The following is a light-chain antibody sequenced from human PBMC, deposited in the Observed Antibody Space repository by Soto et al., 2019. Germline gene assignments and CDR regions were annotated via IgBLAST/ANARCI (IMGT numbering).Light chain of an antibody. CDR1: QSVSSN. CDR2: GAS. J-gene: IGKJ3*01. Sequence: EIVMTQSPATLSVSPGERATLSCRASQSVSSNLAWYQQKPGQAPRLIIYGASTRATGIPARFSGSGSGTEFTLTSSRMQSEDFAVYYCQQYNNWPAGTFGPGTKVYIK. CDR3: QQYNNWPAGT. V-gene: IGKV3-15*01.